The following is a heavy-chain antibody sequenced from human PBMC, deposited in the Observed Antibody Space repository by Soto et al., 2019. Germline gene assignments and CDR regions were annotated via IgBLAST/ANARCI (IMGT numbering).Heavy chain of an antibody. V-gene: IGHV3-66*01. CDR2: IYSGGST. J-gene: IGHJ3*02. CDR3: ARDRGIEPDAFDI. D-gene: IGHD3-10*01. CDR1: GFTVSSNY. Sequence: GSLRLSCAASGFTVSSNYMSWVRQAPGQGLERDSVIYSGGSTYYADSVKGRFTISRDNSKNTLYLQMNSLRAEDTAVYYCARDRGIEPDAFDIWGQGTMVTVSS.